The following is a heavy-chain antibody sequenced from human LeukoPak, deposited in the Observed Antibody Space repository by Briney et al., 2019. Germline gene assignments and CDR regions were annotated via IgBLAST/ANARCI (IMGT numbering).Heavy chain of an antibody. D-gene: IGHD6-13*01. Sequence: GGSLRLSCAASGFTFSSYSMNWVRQAPGKGLEWVSSISSSSSYIYYADLVKGRFTVSGDNAKNSLYLQMNSLRAEDTAVYYCARYSIAAAGDYWGQGTLVTVSS. CDR2: ISSSSSYI. J-gene: IGHJ4*02. V-gene: IGHV3-21*01. CDR1: GFTFSSYS. CDR3: ARYSIAAAGDY.